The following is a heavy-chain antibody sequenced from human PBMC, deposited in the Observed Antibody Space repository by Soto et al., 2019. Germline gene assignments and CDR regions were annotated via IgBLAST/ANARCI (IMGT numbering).Heavy chain of an antibody. CDR2: INPNSGGT. J-gene: IGHJ5*01. CDR1: GYTFTGYY. D-gene: IGHD3-3*01. Sequence: GASVKVSCKASGYTFTGYYMHWVRQAPGQGLEWMGWINPNSGGTHYAQKFQGRDTMTRDTSISTAYMELSRLRSDDTAVYYCARGTSGYHNCFDSWGQGTLVTVSS. V-gene: IGHV1-2*02. CDR3: ARGTSGYHNCFDS.